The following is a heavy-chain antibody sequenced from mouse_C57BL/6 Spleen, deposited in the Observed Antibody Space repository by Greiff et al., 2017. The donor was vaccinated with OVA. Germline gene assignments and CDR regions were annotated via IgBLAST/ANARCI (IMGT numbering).Heavy chain of an antibody. D-gene: IGHD4-1*01. V-gene: IGHV1-26*01. CDR3: AILGRGYFDY. CDR2: INPNNGGT. Sequence: EVQLQQSGPELVKPGASVKISCKASGYTFTDYYMNWVKQSHGKSLEWIGDINPNNGGTSYNQKFKGKATLTVDKSSSTAYMELRSLTSEDSAVYYCAILGRGYFDYWGQGTTLTVSS. CDR1: GYTFTDYY. J-gene: IGHJ2*01.